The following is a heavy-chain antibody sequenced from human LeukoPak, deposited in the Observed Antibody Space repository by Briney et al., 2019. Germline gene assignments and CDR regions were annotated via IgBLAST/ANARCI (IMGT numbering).Heavy chain of an antibody. CDR2: ISAYNGNT. CDR1: GYTFTSYG. J-gene: IGHJ3*02. V-gene: IGHV1-18*01. D-gene: IGHD3-22*01. Sequence: ASVTVSCKASGYTFTSYGISWVRQAPGQGLEWMGWISAYNGNTNYAQKLQGRVTMTTDTSTSTAYMELRSLRSDDTAVYYCARSYYYYDSSGYYWGSAFDIWGQGTMVTVSS. CDR3: ARSYYYYDSSGYYWGSAFDI.